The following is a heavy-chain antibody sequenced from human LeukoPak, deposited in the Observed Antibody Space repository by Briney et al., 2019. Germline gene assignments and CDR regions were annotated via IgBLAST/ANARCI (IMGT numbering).Heavy chain of an antibody. J-gene: IGHJ6*03. CDR1: GFTFSSYA. V-gene: IGHV3-30-3*01. Sequence: GGSLRLSCAASGFTFSSYAMHWVRQAPGKGLEWVAVISYDGSNKYYADSVKGRFTISRDNSKNTLYLQMNSLRAEDTAVYYCAKDASGSHSYMDVWGKGTTVTVSS. D-gene: IGHD3-22*01. CDR2: ISYDGSNK. CDR3: AKDASGSHSYMDV.